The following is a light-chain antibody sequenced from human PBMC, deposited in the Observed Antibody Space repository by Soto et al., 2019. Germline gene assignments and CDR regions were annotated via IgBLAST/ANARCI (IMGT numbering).Light chain of an antibody. CDR2: GPH. CDR3: QQYGSLPIT. Sequence: EIVLTQSPATLSLSPGERATLSWRASQSVSSYLAWYQQKHGQAPRLLIYGPHTRAAGIPDRFSGSGSGTDLTITINRLESEDCEVYCGQQYGSLPITFGQGTRLEIK. CDR1: QSVSSY. J-gene: IGKJ5*01. V-gene: IGKV3-20*01.